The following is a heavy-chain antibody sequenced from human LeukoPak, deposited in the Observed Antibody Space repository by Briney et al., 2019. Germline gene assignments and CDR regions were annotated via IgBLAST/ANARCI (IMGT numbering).Heavy chain of an antibody. CDR2: IYHSGTT. CDR3: AREGRYYYDSSGYDRAFDI. Sequence: SETLSLTCAVSAYSISSGFYWGWIRQPPGKGLEWIGSIYHSGTTFYNPSLKRRGTISVDTSKNQFSLKLNSVAAADTAVYYCAREGRYYYDSSGYDRAFDIWGQGTMVTVYS. V-gene: IGHV4-38-2*02. CDR1: AYSISSGFY. D-gene: IGHD3-22*01. J-gene: IGHJ3*02.